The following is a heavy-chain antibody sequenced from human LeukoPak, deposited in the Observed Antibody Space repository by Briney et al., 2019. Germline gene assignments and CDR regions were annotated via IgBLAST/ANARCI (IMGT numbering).Heavy chain of an antibody. V-gene: IGHV4-39*01. Sequence: SETLSLTCTVSGGSISGSSYYWGWIRQSPGKGLEWIGSIYHSGSTYYNPSLKSRVTISVDASRNQFSLKLTSVTAADTAVYYCVRHGGLEWYDPWGQGTRVTVSS. D-gene: IGHD3-16*01. CDR3: VRHGGLEWYDP. CDR2: IYHSGST. J-gene: IGHJ5*02. CDR1: GGSISGSSYY.